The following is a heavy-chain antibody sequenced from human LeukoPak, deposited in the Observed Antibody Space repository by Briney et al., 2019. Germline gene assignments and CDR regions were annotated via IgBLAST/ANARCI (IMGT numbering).Heavy chain of an antibody. CDR3: ARVGTTGATADN. D-gene: IGHD4-11*01. Sequence: ASVKVSCKASGYTFTSYYMHWVRQAPGQGLEWMGTINPRGGSTSYALKFQGRVTMTRDMSTSTVYMELSSLTSEDTAVYFCARVGTTGATADNWGQGTLVTVSS. J-gene: IGHJ4*02. CDR2: INPRGGST. V-gene: IGHV1-46*01. CDR1: GYTFTSYY.